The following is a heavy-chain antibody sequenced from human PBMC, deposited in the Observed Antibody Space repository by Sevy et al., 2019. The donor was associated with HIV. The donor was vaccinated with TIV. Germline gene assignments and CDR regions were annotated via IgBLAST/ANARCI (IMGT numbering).Heavy chain of an antibody. V-gene: IGHV5-51*01. CDR2: IYPGDSAT. Sequence: GGSLRLSCKGSGYNFTNFWIGWVRQMPGKGLEWMGIIYPGDSATRYSPSFQGHVTMSVVKSIGVAYLQWRSLKASDTAIYYCGRTQGALDFWGQGTPVTVSS. CDR3: GRTQGALDF. J-gene: IGHJ4*02. CDR1: GYNFTNFW.